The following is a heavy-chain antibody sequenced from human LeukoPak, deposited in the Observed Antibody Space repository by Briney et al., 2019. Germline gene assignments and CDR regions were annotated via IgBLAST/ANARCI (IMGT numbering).Heavy chain of an antibody. J-gene: IGHJ4*02. V-gene: IGHV3-49*03. CDR1: GFTFGDYA. CDR3: TRDEYRFNFDY. Sequence: GGSLRLSCTASGFTFGDYAMSWFRQAPGKGLEWVGFIRSKAYGGTTEYAASVKGRFTISRDDSKSIASLQMNSLKTEDTAVYYCTRDEYRFNFDYWGQGTLVTVSS. D-gene: IGHD4-11*01. CDR2: IRSKAYGGTT.